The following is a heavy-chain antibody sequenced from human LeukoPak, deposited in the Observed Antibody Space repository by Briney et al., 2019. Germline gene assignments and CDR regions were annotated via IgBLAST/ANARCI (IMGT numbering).Heavy chain of an antibody. Sequence: SETLSLTCTGSGDSITKYYWSWIRQPPGKGPEWIGSISHSWTTYYNPSLKSRVTISVDTSKNQFSLKLSSVTAADTAVYYCARVYYHGSGSNYFDYWGQGTLVTVSS. CDR1: GDSITKYY. CDR2: ISHSWTT. D-gene: IGHD3-10*01. J-gene: IGHJ4*02. V-gene: IGHV4-38-2*02. CDR3: ARVYYHGSGSNYFDY.